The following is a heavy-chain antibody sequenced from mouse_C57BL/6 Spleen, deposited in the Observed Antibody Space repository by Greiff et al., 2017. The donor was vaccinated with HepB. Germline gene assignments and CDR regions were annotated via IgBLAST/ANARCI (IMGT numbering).Heavy chain of an antibody. CDR1: GFTFSDYG. CDR3: ARGRNYWAMDN. Sequence: EVQRVESGGGLVKPGGSLKLSCAASGFTFSDYGMHWVRQAPEKGLEWVAYISSGSSTIYYADTVKGRFTISRDNAKNTLFLQMTSLRSEDTAMYYCARGRNYWAMDNWGQGTSVTVSS. J-gene: IGHJ4*01. V-gene: IGHV5-17*01. D-gene: IGHD2-1*01. CDR2: ISSGSSTI.